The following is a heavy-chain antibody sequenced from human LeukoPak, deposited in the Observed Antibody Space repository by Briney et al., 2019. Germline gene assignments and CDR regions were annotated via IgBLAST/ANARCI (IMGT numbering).Heavy chain of an antibody. CDR3: ARLLFDDSGHPFDY. V-gene: IGHV4-31*03. CDR1: GGSINSADYY. D-gene: IGHD3-22*01. J-gene: IGHJ4*02. Sequence: PSQTLSLTCTVSGGSINSADYYWTWIRQHPGKGLEWIGYIYYTGGTFYNPSLRSRLTISVDTSKNQFSLNLRSATAADTAVYYCARLLFDDSGHPFDYWGQGTLVTVSS. CDR2: IYYTGGT.